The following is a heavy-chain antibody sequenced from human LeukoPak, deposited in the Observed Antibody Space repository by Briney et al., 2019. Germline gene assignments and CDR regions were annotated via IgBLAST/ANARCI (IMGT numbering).Heavy chain of an antibody. CDR3: ARGRITIFGVAAI. CDR1: GFTFSDYS. D-gene: IGHD3-3*01. V-gene: IGHV3-48*01. Sequence: GGSLRLSCAASGFTFSDYSMNWVRQAPGKGLEWVSYISSSSNTIYYADSVKGRFTISRDNAKNSLYLQMNSLRAEDTAVYYCARGRITIFGVAAIWGQGTLVTVSS. CDR2: ISSSSNTI. J-gene: IGHJ4*02.